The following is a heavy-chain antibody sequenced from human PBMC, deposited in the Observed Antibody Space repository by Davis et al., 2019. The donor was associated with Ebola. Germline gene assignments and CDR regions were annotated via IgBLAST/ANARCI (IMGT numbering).Heavy chain of an antibody. D-gene: IGHD4-17*01. Sequence: GESLKISCAVSGFTVNNNYMSWVRQAPGKGLEWVSVIYSGGSTYYADSVKGRFTISRDNSKNTLYLQMNSLRPEDTAVYYCARDSDDYSFDYWGQGTLVTVSS. CDR3: ARDSDDYSFDY. CDR2: IYSGGST. CDR1: GFTVNNNY. V-gene: IGHV3-66*02. J-gene: IGHJ4*02.